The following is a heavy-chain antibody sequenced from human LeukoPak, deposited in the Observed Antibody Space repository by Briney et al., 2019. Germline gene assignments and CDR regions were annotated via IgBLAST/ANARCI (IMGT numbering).Heavy chain of an antibody. D-gene: IGHD2-2*01. CDR2: IWYDGSNK. Sequence: GGSLRLSCAASGFTFSSYGMHWVRQAPGKGLEWVAVIWYDGSNKYYADFVKGRFTISRDNSKNTLYLQMNSLRAEDTAVYYCARVRGYQLPVDYWGQGTLVTVSS. V-gene: IGHV3-33*01. CDR3: ARVRGYQLPVDY. CDR1: GFTFSSYG. J-gene: IGHJ4*02.